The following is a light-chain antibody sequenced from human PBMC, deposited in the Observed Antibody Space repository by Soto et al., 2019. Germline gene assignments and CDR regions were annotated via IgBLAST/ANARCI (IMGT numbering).Light chain of an antibody. CDR2: LGS. V-gene: IGKV2-28*01. CDR1: QSLLHNNGYNY. Sequence: DSVMTQSPLSLPVTPGEPASISCRSSQSLLHNNGYNYFDWYLQKPGQSPQLLIYLGSNRASGVPDRFSGSGSGTDFTLKISRVEAEDVGVYYCMQALQTPWTFGQGTRWIS. J-gene: IGKJ1*01. CDR3: MQALQTPWT.